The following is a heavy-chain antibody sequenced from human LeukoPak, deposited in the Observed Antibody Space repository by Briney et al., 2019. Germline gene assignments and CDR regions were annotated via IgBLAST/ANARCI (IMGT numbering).Heavy chain of an antibody. CDR1: GFTFSHHG. V-gene: IGHV3-66*01. D-gene: IGHD3-16*01. CDR2: LYSGGNT. Sequence: GGSLRLSCAASGFTFSHHGMHWVRQAPGKGLEWVSVLYSGGNTYYADSVKGRFTISRDNSKNTLYLQMNSLKPEDTAVYYCARGSSSWGEGYFDYWGQGTLVTVSS. J-gene: IGHJ4*02. CDR3: ARGSSSWGEGYFDY.